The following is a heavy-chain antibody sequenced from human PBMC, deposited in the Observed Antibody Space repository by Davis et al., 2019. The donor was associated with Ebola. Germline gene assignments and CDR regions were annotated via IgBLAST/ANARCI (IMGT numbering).Heavy chain of an antibody. J-gene: IGHJ4*02. Sequence: GESLKISCAASGFTFSSYVMSWVRQAPGKGLEWVSAISGSGITTYYADSVKGRFTISRDNSKNTVYLQMNSLRADDTAAYYCAKDRTNYDSPNLDYWGQGTLVTVSS. CDR2: ISGSGITT. CDR3: AKDRTNYDSPNLDY. D-gene: IGHD3-16*01. CDR1: GFTFSSYV. V-gene: IGHV3-23*01.